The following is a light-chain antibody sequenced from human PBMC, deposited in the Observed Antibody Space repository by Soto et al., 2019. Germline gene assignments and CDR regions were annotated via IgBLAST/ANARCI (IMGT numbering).Light chain of an antibody. CDR2: EGS. J-gene: IGLJ2*01. CDR1: SSGVGSYNL. CDR3: CSYAGSSTPVV. V-gene: IGLV2-23*01. Sequence: QSVLTQPASVSGSPGQSITISCTGTSSGVGSYNLLSWYQQHPGKAPKLMIYEGSKRPSGVSNRFSGSKTGNTASLTISGLQAEDEADYYCCSYAGSSTPVVFGGGTKLTVL.